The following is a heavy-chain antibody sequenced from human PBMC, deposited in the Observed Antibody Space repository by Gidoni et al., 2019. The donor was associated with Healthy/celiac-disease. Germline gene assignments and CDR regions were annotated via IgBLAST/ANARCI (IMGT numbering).Heavy chain of an antibody. J-gene: IGHJ4*02. CDR2: ISSSSSYI. V-gene: IGHV3-21*01. CDR3: ARGYYYDSSGYYYGGDY. D-gene: IGHD3-22*01. Sequence: EVQLVESGGGLVKPGGSLRLSCAASGFPFSSYSMNWVRQAPGKGLEWVSSISSSSSYIYYADSVKGRFTISRDNAKNSLYLQMNSLRAEDTAVYYCARGYYYDSSGYYYGGDYWGQGTLVTVSS. CDR1: GFPFSSYS.